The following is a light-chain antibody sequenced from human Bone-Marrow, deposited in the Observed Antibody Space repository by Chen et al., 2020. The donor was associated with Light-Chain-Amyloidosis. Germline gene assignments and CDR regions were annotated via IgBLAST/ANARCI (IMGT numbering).Light chain of an antibody. Sequence: SYELTQPPSVSVSPGQTARITCSGDDLPTKYAYWYQQKPGQAAVLVIHRDTEMPSGSSERFSGSSSGNTATLNISGVEAEDEADYHCKSADRSGTYEVIFGGGTKLTVL. CDR2: RDT. CDR1: DLPTKY. V-gene: IGLV3-25*03. CDR3: KSADRSGTYEVI. J-gene: IGLJ2*01.